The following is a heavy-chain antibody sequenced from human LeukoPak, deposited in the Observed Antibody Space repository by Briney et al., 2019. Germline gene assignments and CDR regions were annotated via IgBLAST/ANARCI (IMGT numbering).Heavy chain of an antibody. V-gene: IGHV1-24*01. CDR1: GYTLTELS. D-gene: IGHD3-10*01. J-gene: IGHJ4*02. Sequence: ASVKVSCTVSGYTLTELSMHWVRQAPGKGLEWMGGFDPEDGETIYAQKFQGRVTMTEDTSTDTAYMELSSLRSEDTAVYYCATSVRGVIIPIHYWGQGTLVTVSS. CDR2: FDPEDGET. CDR3: ATSVRGVIIPIHY.